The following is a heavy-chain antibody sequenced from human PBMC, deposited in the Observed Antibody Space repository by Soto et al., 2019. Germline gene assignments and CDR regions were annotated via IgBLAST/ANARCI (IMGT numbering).Heavy chain of an antibody. D-gene: IGHD3-9*01. Sequence: GGSLRLSCAASGFTFSNAWMSWVRQAPGKGLEWVGRIKSKTDGGTTDYAASVKGRFTISRDDSKNTLYLQMNSLKTEDTAVYYCTTGGLRYFDWLFPDYYYGMDVWGQGTTVTVSS. J-gene: IGHJ6*02. V-gene: IGHV3-15*01. CDR1: GFTFSNAW. CDR3: TTGGLRYFDWLFPDYYYGMDV. CDR2: IKSKTDGGTT.